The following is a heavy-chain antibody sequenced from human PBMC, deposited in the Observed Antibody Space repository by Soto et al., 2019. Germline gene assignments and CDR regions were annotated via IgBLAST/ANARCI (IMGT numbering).Heavy chain of an antibody. V-gene: IGHV4-31*03. CDR3: ARTLLIRSGGVTLPKYDAFDI. Sequence: QVQLQESGPGLVKPSQTLSLTCSVSGASINSGGYYWTWIRQHPGKGLEWIGYIYFTGFTDSNESIRSRLTXSXXXSXXQFSLRLSSVTAADTAVYYCARTLLIRSGGVTLPKYDAFDIWGQGTMVIVSS. CDR2: IYFTGFT. CDR1: GASINSGGYY. D-gene: IGHD3-16*01. J-gene: IGHJ3*02.